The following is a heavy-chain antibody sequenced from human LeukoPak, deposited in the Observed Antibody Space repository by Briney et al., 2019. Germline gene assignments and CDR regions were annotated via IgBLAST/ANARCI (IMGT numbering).Heavy chain of an antibody. V-gene: IGHV2-26*01. J-gene: IGHJ4*02. CDR2: IVSNDEK. CDR1: GFSLSNNRMG. CDR3: ARLRGLQLELRD. Sequence: SGPVLVKPTETLTLTCTVSGFSLSNNRMGVSWIRQPPGKALEWLAQIVSNDEKSYSTSLKSRLTISKDTSKSQVILIMTNMDPVDTATYYCARLRGLQLELRDWGQGTLVTVSS. D-gene: IGHD1-1*01.